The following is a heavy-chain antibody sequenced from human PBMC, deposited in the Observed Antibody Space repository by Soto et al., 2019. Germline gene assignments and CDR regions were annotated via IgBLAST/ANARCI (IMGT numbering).Heavy chain of an antibody. D-gene: IGHD1-1*01. J-gene: IGHJ4*02. CDR3: ARVFPEPTRGHYIDY. CDR2: ISYDGSNK. CDR1: GFTFSSYA. Sequence: GGSLRLSCAASGFTFSSYAMHWVRQAPGKGLEWVAVISYDGSNKYYADSVKGRFTISRDNSKNTLYLQMNSLRAEDTAVYYCARVFPEPTRGHYIDYWGQGTLVTVSS. V-gene: IGHV3-30-3*01.